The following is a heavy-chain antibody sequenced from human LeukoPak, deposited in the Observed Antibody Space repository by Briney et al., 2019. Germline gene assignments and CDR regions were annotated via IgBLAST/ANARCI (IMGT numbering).Heavy chain of an antibody. CDR1: GGSISSYY. J-gene: IGHJ4*02. Sequence: PSETLSLTCTVSGGSISSYYWSWIRQPPGKGLEWIGYIYYSGSTNYNPSLKSRVTISVDTSKNQFSLKLSSVTAADTAVYYCARGLPTLIGGATGVYFDYGGQGTLVTVSS. D-gene: IGHD1-26*01. V-gene: IGHV4-59*01. CDR2: IYYSGST. CDR3: ARGLPTLIGGATGVYFDY.